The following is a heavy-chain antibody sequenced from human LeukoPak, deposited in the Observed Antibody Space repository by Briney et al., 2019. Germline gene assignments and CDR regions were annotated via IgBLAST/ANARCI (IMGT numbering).Heavy chain of an antibody. CDR2: IYTSGST. CDR1: DGSINTYY. V-gene: IGHV4-4*07. J-gene: IGHJ4*02. Sequence: SETLSLTCTVSDGSINTYYWSWIRQPAGKGLEWIGHIYTSGSTNYNPSLKSRVTMSLDTSKNQFSLKLSSVTAADTAVYYCARSPHILTGENFDFWGQGTLLTVSS. CDR3: ARSPHILTGENFDF. D-gene: IGHD3-9*01.